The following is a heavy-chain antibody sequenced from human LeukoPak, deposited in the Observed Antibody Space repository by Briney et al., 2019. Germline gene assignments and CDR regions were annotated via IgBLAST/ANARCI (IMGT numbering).Heavy chain of an antibody. CDR2: ISYDGSNK. V-gene: IGHV3-30-3*01. CDR1: GFTFSSYA. J-gene: IGHJ3*02. Sequence: GRSLRLSCAASGFTFSSYAMHWVRQAPGKGLEWVAVISYDGSNKYYADSVKGRFTISRDNSKNTQYLQMNSLRAEDTAVYYCARVGASTYYYDSSGYKAFDIWGQGTMVTVSS. CDR3: ARVGASTYYYDSSGYKAFDI. D-gene: IGHD3-22*01.